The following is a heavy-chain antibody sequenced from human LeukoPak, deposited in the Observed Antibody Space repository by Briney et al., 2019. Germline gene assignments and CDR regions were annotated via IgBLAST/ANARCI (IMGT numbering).Heavy chain of an antibody. V-gene: IGHV1-46*01. CDR3: ARDNSVEDTAWWFDP. J-gene: IGHJ5*02. D-gene: IGHD2-15*01. CDR2: INPSGGST. CDR1: GYSFTGYY. Sequence: ASVKVSCKASGYSFTGYYLDWVRQAPGQGLEWMGIINPSGGSTSYAQKFQGRVTMTRDMSTSTDYMELSSLRSEDTAVYYCARDNSVEDTAWWFDPWGQGTLVTVSS.